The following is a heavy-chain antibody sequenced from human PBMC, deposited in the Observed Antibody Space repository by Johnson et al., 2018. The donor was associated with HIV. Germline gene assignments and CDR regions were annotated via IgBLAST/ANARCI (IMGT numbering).Heavy chain of an antibody. CDR3: ARESDILTGYPNAFDF. CDR2: IYSGGST. V-gene: IGHV3-53*01. J-gene: IGHJ3*01. D-gene: IGHD3-9*01. CDR1: GFTVSSNY. Sequence: VQLVESGGGLIQPGGSLRLSCAASGFTVSSNYMSWVRQAPGKGLEWVSVIYSGGSTYYADSVKGRFTISRDNSKNTLYLQMNSLRAEDTAVYYCARESDILTGYPNAFDFWGQGTMVTVSS.